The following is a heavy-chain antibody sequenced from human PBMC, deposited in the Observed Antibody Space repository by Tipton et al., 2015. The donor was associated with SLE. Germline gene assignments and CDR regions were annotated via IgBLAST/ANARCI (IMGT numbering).Heavy chain of an antibody. CDR1: GGSISSYY. V-gene: IGHV4-59*01. CDR2: IYYSGST. J-gene: IGHJ6*02. D-gene: IGHD3-3*01. Sequence: TLSLTCTVSGGSISSYYWSWIRQPPGKGLEWIGYIYYSGSTNYNPSLKSRVTISVDTSKNQFSLKLSSVTAADTAVYYCARACLISGVVHPYCYGMDVWGQGTTVTVSS. CDR3: ARACLISGVVHPYCYGMDV.